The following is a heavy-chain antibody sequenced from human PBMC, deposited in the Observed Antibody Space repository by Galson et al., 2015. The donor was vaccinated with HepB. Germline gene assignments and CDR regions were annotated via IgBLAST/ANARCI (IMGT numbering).Heavy chain of an antibody. V-gene: IGHV4-59*01. J-gene: IGHJ4*02. D-gene: IGHD6-13*01. Sequence: TLSLTCTVSGGSISSYYWSWIRQPPGKGLEWIGYIYYSGSTNYNPSLKSRVTISVDTSKNQFSLKLSSVTAADTAVYYCARVFGGYSSSWLDYWGQGTLVTVSS. CDR1: GGSISSYY. CDR2: IYYSGST. CDR3: ARVFGGYSSSWLDY.